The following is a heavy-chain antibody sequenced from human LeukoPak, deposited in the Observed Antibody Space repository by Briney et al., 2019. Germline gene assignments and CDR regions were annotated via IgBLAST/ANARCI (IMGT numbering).Heavy chain of an antibody. CDR3: ARVDRLSGYYGMDV. V-gene: IGHV1-18*01. J-gene: IGHJ6*02. CDR1: GYTFTSYG. Sequence: ASVKVSCKASGYTFTSYGISWVRQAPGQGLEWMGWISAYNGNTNYAQKLQGRVTMTTDTSTSTAYMELRSLRSDDTAVYYCARVDRLSGYYGMDVWGQGTTVTVSS. D-gene: IGHD2/OR15-2a*01. CDR2: ISAYNGNT.